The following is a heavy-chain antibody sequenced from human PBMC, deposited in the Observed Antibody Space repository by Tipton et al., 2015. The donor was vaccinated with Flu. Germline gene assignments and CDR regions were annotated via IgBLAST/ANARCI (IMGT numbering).Heavy chain of an antibody. CDR3: ARRDYSNYVSVPKNWFDS. D-gene: IGHD4-11*01. CDR1: GGSISRGSYY. CDR2: VHASGST. V-gene: IGHV4-61*02. Sequence: TLSLTCTVSGGSISRGSYYWSWIRQPAGKGLEWLGRVHASGSTDYNPSLKSRVTISADMSKNQFSLKLSSVTATDTAVYYCARRDYSNYVSVPKNWFDSWGQGILVTVSS. J-gene: IGHJ5*01.